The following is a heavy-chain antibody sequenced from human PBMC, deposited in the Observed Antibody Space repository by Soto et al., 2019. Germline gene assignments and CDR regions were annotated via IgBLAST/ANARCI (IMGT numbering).Heavy chain of an antibody. D-gene: IGHD2-2*01. CDR3: ARKPTAMPWDY. V-gene: IGHV1-18*01. CDR1: GYTFTSYG. CDR2: ISAYNGNT. Sequence: GASVKVSCKASGYTFTSYGISWVRQAPGQGLEWMGWISAYNGNTNYAQKLQGRVTMTTDTPTTTAYMELRSLRSDDTAIYYCARKPTAMPWDYWGQGTLVTVSS. J-gene: IGHJ4*02.